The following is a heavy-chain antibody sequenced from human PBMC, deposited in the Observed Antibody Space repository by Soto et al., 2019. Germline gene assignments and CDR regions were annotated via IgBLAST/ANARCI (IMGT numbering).Heavy chain of an antibody. J-gene: IGHJ6*02. CDR2: ISWNSGTI. CDR1: GFTFDDYA. V-gene: IGHV3-9*01. D-gene: IGHD6-6*01. CDR3: AKPSTSGQYYYYGMDV. Sequence: EVQLVESGGGLVQPGRSLRLSCAASGFTFDDYAMHWVRQAPGKGLEWVSAISWNSGTIGYADSVKGRFTISRDNAKNSLYLQMNSLRPEDTALYYCAKPSTSGQYYYYGMDVWGQGTTVTVSS.